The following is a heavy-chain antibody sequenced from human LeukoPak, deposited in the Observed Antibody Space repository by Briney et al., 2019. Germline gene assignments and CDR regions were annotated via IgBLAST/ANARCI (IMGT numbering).Heavy chain of an antibody. CDR2: ISYDGSNK. CDR3: AKVTGDKGIAAAGTRGPVDY. J-gene: IGHJ4*02. CDR1: GFTFSSYG. Sequence: PGGSLRLSCAASGFTFSSYGMHWVRQAPGKGLEWVAVISYDGSNKYYADSVKGRFTISRDNSKNTLYLQMNSLRAEDTAVYYCAKVTGDKGIAAAGTRGPVDYWGQGTLVTVSS. V-gene: IGHV3-30*18. D-gene: IGHD6-13*01.